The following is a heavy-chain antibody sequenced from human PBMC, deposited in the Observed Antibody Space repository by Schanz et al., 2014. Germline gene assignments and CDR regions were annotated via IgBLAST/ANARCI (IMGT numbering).Heavy chain of an antibody. Sequence: EVQLVESGGGVVRPGGSLRLSCAASEFSFSSFGMNWVRQAPGKGLEWVSGISGSGGSTYDADSVKGRFTISRDNSKNTLYLQMNSLRAEDTAVYYCAKDHAGSDILTALGNWGQGTLVTVSS. J-gene: IGHJ4*02. V-gene: IGHV3-23*04. CDR3: AKDHAGSDILTALGN. CDR1: EFSFSSFG. CDR2: ISGSGGST. D-gene: IGHD3-9*01.